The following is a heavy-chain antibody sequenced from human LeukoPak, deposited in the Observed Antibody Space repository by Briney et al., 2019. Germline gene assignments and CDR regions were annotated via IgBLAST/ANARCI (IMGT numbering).Heavy chain of an antibody. D-gene: IGHD1-26*01. CDR2: ISYDGGDK. J-gene: IGHJ4*02. V-gene: IGHV3-30*03. CDR1: GFSFSYYG. CDR3: AMDMRPYSGDRSFLFDQ. Sequence: GGSLRLSCAASGFSFSYYGVHWVRQAPGKGLEWVALISYDGGDKYFADSVKGRFSISRDNSQNTLFLQMNSLITEDTAIYYCAMDMRPYSGDRSFLFDQWGQGTLVIVSS.